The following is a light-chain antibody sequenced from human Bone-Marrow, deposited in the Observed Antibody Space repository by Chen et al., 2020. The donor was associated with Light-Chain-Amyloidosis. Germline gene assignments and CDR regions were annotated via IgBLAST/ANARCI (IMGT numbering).Light chain of an antibody. J-gene: IGLJ2*01. Sequence: NELTQPPSVSVSPGQTARITRSGNILAQHFAYWYQQKPGQAPVAVMFKDSERPSGIPERFYGSSSGTLVTLSIRGVQAEDEADYYCQSADTNGVVFGGGTKLIVL. CDR2: KDS. CDR1: ILAQHF. V-gene: IGLV3-25*03. CDR3: QSADTNGVV.